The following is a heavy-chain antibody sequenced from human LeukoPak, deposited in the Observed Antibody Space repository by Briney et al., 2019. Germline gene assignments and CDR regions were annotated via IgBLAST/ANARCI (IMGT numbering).Heavy chain of an antibody. J-gene: IGHJ5*02. CDR2: IIPIFGTE. V-gene: IGHV1-69*06. D-gene: IGHD4-11*01. CDR3: ARGTVQAGWFDP. CDR1: GGTYSSYA. Sequence: GSSVKDSCKATGGTYSSYANSWVRQAPGQGLERMGGIIPIFGTENYAQKFQGRVTITADKSTSTAYMELSSMRCEDMAGYYCARGTVQAGWFDPWGQGTLVTVSS.